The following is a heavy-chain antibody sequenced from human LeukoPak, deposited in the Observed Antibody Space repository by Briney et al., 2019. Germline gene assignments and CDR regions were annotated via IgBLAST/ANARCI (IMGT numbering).Heavy chain of an antibody. V-gene: IGHV4-59*01. CDR3: TRGAGWLIDY. D-gene: IGHD3-16*01. J-gene: IGHJ4*02. Sequence: SETLSLTCTVSGGSISSYYWSWIRQPPGKGLEWIGYIYYSGSTNYNPSLKSRVTISVDTSKNQFSLKLNPLTTADTAVYYCTRGAGWLIDYWGQGILVTVSS. CDR1: GGSISSYY. CDR2: IYYSGST.